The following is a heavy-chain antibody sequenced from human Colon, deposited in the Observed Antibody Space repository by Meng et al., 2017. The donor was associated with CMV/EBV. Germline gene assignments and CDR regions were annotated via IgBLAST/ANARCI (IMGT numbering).Heavy chain of an antibody. V-gene: IGHV3-74*01. CDR1: GFTFSSYW. CDR2: IKNDGTFT. Sequence: GGSLRLSCAASGFTFSSYWMHWVRQAPGKGLVWVSSIKNDGTFTAYADSVKGRFTVSRDNSKNTLYLQMNSLRREDTAVYYCARAASVAVIYSLGLDVWGLGTTVTVSS. CDR3: ARAASVAVIYSLGLDV. D-gene: IGHD5-18*01. J-gene: IGHJ6*02.